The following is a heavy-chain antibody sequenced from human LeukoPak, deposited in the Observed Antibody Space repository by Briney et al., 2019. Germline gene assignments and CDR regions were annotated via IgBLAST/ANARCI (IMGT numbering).Heavy chain of an antibody. J-gene: IGHJ4*02. CDR3: AREGDNHSSSPY. Sequence: GGSLRLSCKASGFTFSSYAMNWVRQAPGKGLEWLSYISGPSSRTYYADSVRGRFTVSRDNAKNSLYLQVNSLRDEDKAVYYCAREGDNHSSSPYWGQGTLVTVSS. V-gene: IGHV3-48*02. D-gene: IGHD6-6*01. CDR1: GFTFSSYA. CDR2: ISGPSSRT.